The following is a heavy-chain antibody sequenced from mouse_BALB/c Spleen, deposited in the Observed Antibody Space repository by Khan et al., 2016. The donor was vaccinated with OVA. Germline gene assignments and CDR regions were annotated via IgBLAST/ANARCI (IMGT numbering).Heavy chain of an antibody. V-gene: IGHV2-9*02. CDR2: IWAGGST. J-gene: IGHJ1*01. D-gene: IGHD1-1*01. CDR1: GFSLTSYG. CDR3: ARDYGSSFEYFDV. Sequence: QVQLKESGPGLVAPSQSLSITCTVSGFSLTSYGVHWVRQPPGKGLERLGLIWAGGSTNYNSALMSRLTINKDNSKSQVFLKMNSLQTDDTAMYYCARDYGSSFEYFDVWGAGTTVTVSS.